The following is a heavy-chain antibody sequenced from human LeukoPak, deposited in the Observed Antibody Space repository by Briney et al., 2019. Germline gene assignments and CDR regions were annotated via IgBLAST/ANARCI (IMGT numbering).Heavy chain of an antibody. Sequence: GGSLRLSCAASGFTLNGYGGHWARQAPGKGLEGVAVILYDRRNECYADSVKGRFTISRDNSKNTPYLQMNSLRAEDTAVYYCAKDRYSTGWYFYGIDVGGQGTTVTVS. CDR3: AKDRYSTGWYFYGIDV. D-gene: IGHD6-19*01. J-gene: IGHJ6*02. CDR1: GFTLNGYG. V-gene: IGHV3-30*18. CDR2: ILYDRRNE.